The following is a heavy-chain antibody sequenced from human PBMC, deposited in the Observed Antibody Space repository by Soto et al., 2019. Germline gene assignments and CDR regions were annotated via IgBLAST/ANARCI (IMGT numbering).Heavy chain of an antibody. V-gene: IGHV4-34*01. CDR3: ARGRRVVGLRYDY. D-gene: IGHD4-17*01. J-gene: IGHJ4*02. Sequence: QVQLQQWGAGLLKPSETLALTCAVYGGSHSDDYWSWIRQTPGKGLEWIGEINHSGSTNYNPSLKSRVTISIDTSKNQFSLSLGSVTAADTAVYYCARGRRVVGLRYDYWGQGNLVTVSS. CDR2: INHSGST. CDR1: GGSHSDDY.